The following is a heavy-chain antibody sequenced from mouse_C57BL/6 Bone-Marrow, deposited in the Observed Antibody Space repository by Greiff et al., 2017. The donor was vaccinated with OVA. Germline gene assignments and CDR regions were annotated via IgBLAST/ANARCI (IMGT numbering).Heavy chain of an antibody. Sequence: EVKLEESGGGLVQPGGSLKLSCAASGFTFSDYYMYWVRQTPEKRLEWVAYISNGGGSTYYPDTVKGRFTLSRDNAKNTLYLQMSRLKSEDTAMYYCARPGDYGNLDYWGQGTTLTVSS. CDR1: GFTFSDYY. CDR2: ISNGGGST. D-gene: IGHD2-1*01. V-gene: IGHV5-12*01. CDR3: ARPGDYGNLDY. J-gene: IGHJ2*01.